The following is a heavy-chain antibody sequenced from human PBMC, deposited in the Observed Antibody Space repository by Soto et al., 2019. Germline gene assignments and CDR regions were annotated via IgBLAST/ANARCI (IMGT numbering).Heavy chain of an antibody. J-gene: IGHJ6*02. Sequence: PSETLSLTCTVSGGSISSYYWSWIRQPPGKGLEWIGYIYYSGSTNYNPSLKSRVTISVDTSKNQFSPKLSSVTAADTAVYYCARLRDLGATRLLHYYYYGMDVWGQGTTVTVSS. D-gene: IGHD1-26*01. CDR2: IYYSGST. CDR3: ARLRDLGATRLLHYYYYGMDV. V-gene: IGHV4-59*01. CDR1: GGSISSYY.